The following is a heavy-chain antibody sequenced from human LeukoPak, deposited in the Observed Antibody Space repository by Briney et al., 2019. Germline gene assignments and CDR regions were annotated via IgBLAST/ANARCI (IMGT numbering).Heavy chain of an antibody. CDR1: GFTFSNYG. J-gene: IGHJ4*02. D-gene: IGHD1-26*01. V-gene: IGHV3-23*01. CDR3: ARREQHFDY. Sequence: PGGSLRLSCAASGFTFSNYGLSWVRQAPGKGLEWVSGITGSGGSTYYADSVKGRFTISRDNSKNTLYLQMNSLRAEDTAVYYCARREQHFDYWGQGTLVTVSS. CDR2: ITGSGGST.